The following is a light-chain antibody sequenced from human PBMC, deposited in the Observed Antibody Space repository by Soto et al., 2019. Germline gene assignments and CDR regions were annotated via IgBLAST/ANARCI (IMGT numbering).Light chain of an antibody. CDR2: GAS. J-gene: IGKJ1*01. Sequence: EIVLTQSPATLSLSPGERATLSCRASQSVSSYLAWYQQKLGQAPRLLIYGASTRATGIPARFSGSGSGTEFTLTISSLQPDDFATYYCQHYNSYSEAFGQGTRWIS. V-gene: IGKV3-15*01. CDR3: QHYNSYSEA. CDR1: QSVSSY.